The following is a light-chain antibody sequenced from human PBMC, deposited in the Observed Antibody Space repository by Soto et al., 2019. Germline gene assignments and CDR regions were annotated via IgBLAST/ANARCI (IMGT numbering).Light chain of an antibody. V-gene: IGLV1-47*01. CDR3: AAWDDTLSGLV. Sequence: QLVLTQPPSASRAPGQTVTISCSGRSSNIGSNYVYWYQQLPETAPRLLLYRADQRPSGIPDRFSGSKSGTSASLAISGLRSEDEADYYCAAWDDTLSGLVFGGGTKLTVL. J-gene: IGLJ2*01. CDR2: RAD. CDR1: SSNIGSNY.